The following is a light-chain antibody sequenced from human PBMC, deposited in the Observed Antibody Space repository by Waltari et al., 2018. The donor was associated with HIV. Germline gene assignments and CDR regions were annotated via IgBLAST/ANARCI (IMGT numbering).Light chain of an antibody. CDR1: SSNIGSNY. CDR3: AAWDASLSVWV. CDR2: RSN. Sequence: QSVLTQPPSASGTPGQRVTISCSGSSSNIGSNYVYWYRQLPGTAPKLLIYRSNQRPSGVPDRFSGSKSGTSASRAISGLRSENEADYYCAAWDASLSVWVFGGGTKLTVL. J-gene: IGLJ3*02. V-gene: IGLV1-47*01.